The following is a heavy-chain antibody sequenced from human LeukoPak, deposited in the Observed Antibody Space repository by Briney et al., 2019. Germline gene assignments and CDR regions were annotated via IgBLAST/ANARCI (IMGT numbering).Heavy chain of an antibody. CDR3: ARAPTVTAESAFGY. J-gene: IGHJ4*02. CDR2: INSNGGST. V-gene: IGHV3-64*01. Sequence: GSLVLSCVASGFTFSNYAMHWVRQTPGKGLEYVSGINSNGGSTQYAYSVKGRFTISRENSKLTLYLQMGSLRTEDMTVYYCARAPTVTAESAFGYWGQGTLVTVSS. D-gene: IGHD4-17*01. CDR1: GFTFSNYA.